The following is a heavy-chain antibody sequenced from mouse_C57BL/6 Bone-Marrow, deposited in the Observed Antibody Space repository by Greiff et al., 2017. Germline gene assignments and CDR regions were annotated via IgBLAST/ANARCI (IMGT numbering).Heavy chain of an antibody. CDR2: IDPSDSYT. V-gene: IGHV1-59*01. CDR1: GYTFTSYW. J-gene: IGHJ4*01. D-gene: IGHD2-4*01. Sequence: QVQLQQPGAELVRPGTSVKLSCKASGYTFTSYWMHWVKQRPGQGLEWIGVIDPSDSYTNYNQKFKGKATLTVDTSSSTAYMQLSSLTSEDSAVYYCARGDDYGGMDYWGQGTSVTVSS. CDR3: ARGDDYGGMDY.